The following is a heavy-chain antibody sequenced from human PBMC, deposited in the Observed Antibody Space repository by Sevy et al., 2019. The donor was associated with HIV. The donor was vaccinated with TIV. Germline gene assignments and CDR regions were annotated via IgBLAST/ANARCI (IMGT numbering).Heavy chain of an antibody. CDR2: IKQDGSEK. Sequence: GGSLRLSCAASGFTFSNYWMSWVRQAPGKGLEWVANIKQDGSEKYYVDSVKGRFTISRDKATNSRYLQMNSLRAEDTAVYYCARAYRTDPFYYSGSGGYYYPSYFDYWGQGTLVTVSS. V-gene: IGHV3-7*04. D-gene: IGHD3-22*01. J-gene: IGHJ4*02. CDR1: GFTFSNYW. CDR3: ARAYRTDPFYYSGSGGYYYPSYFDY.